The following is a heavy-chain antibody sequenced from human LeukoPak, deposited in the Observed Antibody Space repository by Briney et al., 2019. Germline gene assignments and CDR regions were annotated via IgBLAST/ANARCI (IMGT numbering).Heavy chain of an antibody. Sequence: SETLSLTCTVSGGSISSYYWSWIRQPPGKGLEWIGYIYYSGSTNYNSSLKSRVTISVDTSKNQFSLKLSSVTAADTAVYYCARDGAVAGTFDYWGQGTLVTVSS. V-gene: IGHV4-59*01. CDR1: GGSISSYY. CDR2: IYYSGST. CDR3: ARDGAVAGTFDY. J-gene: IGHJ4*02. D-gene: IGHD6-19*01.